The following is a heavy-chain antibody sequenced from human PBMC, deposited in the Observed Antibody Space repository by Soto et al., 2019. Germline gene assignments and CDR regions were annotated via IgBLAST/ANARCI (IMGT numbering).Heavy chain of an antibody. CDR3: ARVGDYGDSNFDY. Sequence: SETLSLTCAVSGGSISSGGYSWSWIRQPPGKGLEWIGYIYHSGSTYYNPSLKSRVTISVDRSKNQFSLKLSSVTAADTAVYYCARVGDYGDSNFDYWDQGTLVTVSS. D-gene: IGHD4-17*01. J-gene: IGHJ4*02. CDR2: IYHSGST. V-gene: IGHV4-30-2*01. CDR1: GGSISSGGYS.